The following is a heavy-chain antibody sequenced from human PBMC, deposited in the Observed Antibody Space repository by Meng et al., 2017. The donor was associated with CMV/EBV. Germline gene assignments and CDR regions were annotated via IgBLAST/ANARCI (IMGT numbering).Heavy chain of an antibody. J-gene: IGHJ4*02. Sequence: KPVENTFTGYYIHGVRQAPGQGPEGMGWINPNGGGTNYAQKFQGRVTMTLDTSISTAYMELSRLRSDDTAVYYCARRIVVVPAAYLGYWGQGTLVTVSS. CDR1: ENTFTGYY. D-gene: IGHD2-2*01. CDR2: INPNGGGT. CDR3: ARRIVVVPAAYLGY. V-gene: IGHV1-2*02.